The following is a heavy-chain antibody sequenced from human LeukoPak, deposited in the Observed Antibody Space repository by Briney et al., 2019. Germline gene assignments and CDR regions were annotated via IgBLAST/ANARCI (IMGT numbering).Heavy chain of an antibody. J-gene: IGHJ6*02. CDR2: IRYDGSNK. D-gene: IGHD3-9*01. V-gene: IGHV3-30*02. CDR3: AKSGYDILTGYYNNYGMDV. CDR1: GFTFSSYG. Sequence: PGGSLRLSCAASGFTFSSYGMHWVRQAPGKGLEWVAFIRYDGSNKYYADSVKGRFTISRDNSKNTLYLQMNSLRAEDTAVYYCAKSGYDILTGYYNNYGMDVWGQGTTVTVSS.